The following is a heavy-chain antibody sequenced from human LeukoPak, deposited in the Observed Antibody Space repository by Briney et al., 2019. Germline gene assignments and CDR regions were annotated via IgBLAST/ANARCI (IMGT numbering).Heavy chain of an antibody. CDR3: ANRIVGATKAFDY. J-gene: IGHJ4*02. Sequence: GGSLRLSCAASGFTFSSYAMSWVRQAPGKGLEWVSAISGSGGSTYYADSVKGRFTISRDNSKNTLYPQMNSLRAEDTAVYYCANRIVGATKAFDYWGQGTLVTVSS. V-gene: IGHV3-23*01. D-gene: IGHD1-26*01. CDR2: ISGSGGST. CDR1: GFTFSSYA.